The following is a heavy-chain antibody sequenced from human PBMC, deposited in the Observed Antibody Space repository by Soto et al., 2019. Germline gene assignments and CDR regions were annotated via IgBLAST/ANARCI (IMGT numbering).Heavy chain of an antibody. CDR2: INHSGST. V-gene: IGHV4-34*01. J-gene: IGHJ5*02. Sequence: PSETLSLTCAVYGGSFSGYYWSWIRQPPGKGLEWIGEINHSGSTNYNPSLKSRVTISVDTSKNQFSLKLSSVTAADTAVYYCARELTTYDFWSGYSRWFDPWGQGTLVTVSS. D-gene: IGHD3-3*01. CDR3: ARELTTYDFWSGYSRWFDP. CDR1: GGSFSGYY.